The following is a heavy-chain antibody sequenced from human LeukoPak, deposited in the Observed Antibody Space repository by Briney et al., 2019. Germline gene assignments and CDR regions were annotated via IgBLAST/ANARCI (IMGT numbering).Heavy chain of an antibody. Sequence: PGGSLRLSCAASGFTFSSYGMHWVRQAPGKGLEWVAVIWYDGSNKYYADSVKGRFTISRDNSQNTLYLQMNSLRAEDTAVYYCARDGQWYQLARSIDYWGQGTLVTVSS. CDR3: ARDGQWYQLARSIDY. J-gene: IGHJ4*02. CDR2: IWYDGSNK. D-gene: IGHD2-2*01. V-gene: IGHV3-33*01. CDR1: GFTFSSYG.